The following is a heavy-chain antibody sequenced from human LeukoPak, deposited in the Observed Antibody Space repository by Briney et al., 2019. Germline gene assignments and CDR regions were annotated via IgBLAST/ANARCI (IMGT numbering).Heavy chain of an antibody. J-gene: IGHJ6*03. CDR2: INHSGST. Sequence: SETLSLTCAVYGGSFSGYYWSWIRQPPGKGLEWIGEINHSGSTNYNPSLKSRVTISVDTSKNQFSLKLSSVTAADTAVYYCARSHSSGPYYYYYYYMDVWGKGTTVTISS. V-gene: IGHV4-34*01. CDR1: GGSFSGYY. D-gene: IGHD3-22*01. CDR3: ARSHSSGPYYYYYYYMDV.